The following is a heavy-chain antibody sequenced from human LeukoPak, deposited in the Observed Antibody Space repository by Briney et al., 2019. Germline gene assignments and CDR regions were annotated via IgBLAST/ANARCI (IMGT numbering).Heavy chain of an antibody. CDR1: GGTFSSYA. D-gene: IGHD1-1*01. V-gene: IGHV1-69*05. Sequence: SVKVSRKASGGTFSSYAISWVRQAPGQGLEWMGGIIPIFGTANYAQKFQGRVTITTDESTSTAYMELSSLRSEDTAVYYCARGRGTTGTWDWFDPWGQGTLVTVSS. J-gene: IGHJ5*02. CDR2: IIPIFGTA. CDR3: ARGRGTTGTWDWFDP.